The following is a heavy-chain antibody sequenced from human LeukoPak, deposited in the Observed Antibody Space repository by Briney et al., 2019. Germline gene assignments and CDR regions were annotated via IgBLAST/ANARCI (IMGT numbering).Heavy chain of an antibody. D-gene: IGHD1-7*01. V-gene: IGHV7-4-1*02. CDR2: INTNSGNP. Sequence: GASVKVSCKASGYTFTSYAMNWVRQAPGQGLEWMGWINTNSGNPTYAHGFTGRGVFSLDTSVSTAYLQISRLKADDTAVYYSARAHGGNYAILVAFDYWGQGTLVTVSS. CDR1: GYTFTSYA. CDR3: ARAHGGNYAILVAFDY. J-gene: IGHJ4*02.